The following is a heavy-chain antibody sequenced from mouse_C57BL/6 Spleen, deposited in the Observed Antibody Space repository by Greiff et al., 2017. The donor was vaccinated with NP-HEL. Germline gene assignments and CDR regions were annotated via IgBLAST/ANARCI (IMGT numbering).Heavy chain of an antibody. CDR2: ISSGSSTI. V-gene: IGHV5-17*01. CDR1: GFTFSDYG. D-gene: IGHD1-1*01. J-gene: IGHJ2*01. CDR3: ARDYGSSYKDYFDY. Sequence: EVKLVESGGGLVKPGGSLKLSCAASGFTFSDYGMHWVRQAPEKGLEWVAYISSGSSTIYYADTVKGRFTISRDNAKNTLFLQMTSLRSEDTAMYYCARDYGSSYKDYFDYWGQGTTLTVSS.